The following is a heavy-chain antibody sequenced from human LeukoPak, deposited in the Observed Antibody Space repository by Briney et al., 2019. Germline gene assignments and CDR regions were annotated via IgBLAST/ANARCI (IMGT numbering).Heavy chain of an antibody. Sequence: SVKVSCKASGGTFSSYAISWVRQAPGQGLEWMGGIIPIFGTANYAQKFQGRVTITADESTSTAYMELSSLRSEDTAVYYCARVGAYCGGDCYSSAQFDYWGQGTLVTVSS. V-gene: IGHV1-69*01. CDR1: GGTFSSYA. CDR2: IIPIFGTA. J-gene: IGHJ4*02. CDR3: ARVGAYCGGDCYSSAQFDY. D-gene: IGHD2-21*02.